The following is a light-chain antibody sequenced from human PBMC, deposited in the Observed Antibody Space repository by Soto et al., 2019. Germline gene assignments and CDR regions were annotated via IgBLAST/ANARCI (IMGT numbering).Light chain of an antibody. V-gene: IGLV2-8*01. CDR2: EVT. Sequence: QSVLTQPPSASGSPGQSLTISCTGTSSDVGAYMYVSWYQQYPGKAPKLMIYEVTKRPSGVPDRFSGSKSGNTASLTVSGLQAEDEADYYCTSYVGNDIWVFGGGTKLTVL. J-gene: IGLJ3*02. CDR1: SSDVGAYMY. CDR3: TSYVGNDIWV.